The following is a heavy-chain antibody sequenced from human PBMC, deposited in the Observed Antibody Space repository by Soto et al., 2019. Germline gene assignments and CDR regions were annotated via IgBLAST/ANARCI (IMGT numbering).Heavy chain of an antibody. V-gene: IGHV3-23*01. J-gene: IGHJ6*03. CDR3: AKGRGNFDCLFSADKTRNYYYYYMDV. D-gene: IGHD3-9*01. CDR1: GFTFSSYA. CDR2: LSGSGDST. Sequence: PGGSLRLSCAASGFTFSSYAMSWVRQAPGKGLEWVSALSGSGDSTYYADSVKGRFTISRDTSKNTLYLQMNSLSAEDTAVYYCAKGRGNFDCLFSADKTRNYYYYYMDVWGKGTTVTVSS.